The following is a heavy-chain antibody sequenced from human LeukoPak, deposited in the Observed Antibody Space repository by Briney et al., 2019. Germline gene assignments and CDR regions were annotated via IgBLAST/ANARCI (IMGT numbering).Heavy chain of an antibody. D-gene: IGHD6-19*01. CDR2: INSDGSST. CDR3: ARVRSSGWSYFDY. Sequence: GGSLRLSCAASGFTFSSYWMHWVRQAPGKGLVWVSRINSDGSSTTYADSVKGRFTISRDNAKNTLYLQMSSLRAEDTAVYYCARVRSSGWSYFDYWGQGTLVTVSS. J-gene: IGHJ4*02. V-gene: IGHV3-74*01. CDR1: GFTFSSYW.